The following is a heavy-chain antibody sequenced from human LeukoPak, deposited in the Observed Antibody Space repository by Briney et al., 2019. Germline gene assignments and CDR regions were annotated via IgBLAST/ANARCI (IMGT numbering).Heavy chain of an antibody. CDR3: ARQGYSSSSRFDY. V-gene: IGHV5-51*01. J-gene: IGHJ4*02. CDR2: IYPGDSDT. Sequence: GESLKISCKGSGYTFANYWIGWVRQMPGKGLEWMGIIYPGDSDTRYSPSFQGQVTISADKSITTAYLQWSSLKASDTAMYYCARQGYSSSSRFDYWGQGTLVTVSS. CDR1: GYTFANYW. D-gene: IGHD6-6*01.